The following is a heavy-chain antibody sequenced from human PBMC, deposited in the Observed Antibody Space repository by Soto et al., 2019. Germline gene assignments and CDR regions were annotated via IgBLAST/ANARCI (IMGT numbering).Heavy chain of an antibody. CDR1: GFTFSRYW. CDR2: IKQDGSQK. CDR3: APRVYDYVWGATDY. D-gene: IGHD3-16*01. J-gene: IGHJ4*02. Sequence: EVHLVESGGGLVQPGGSLRLSCATSGFTFSRYWMSWVRQPPGKGLEWVANIKQDGSQKNYVDSVKGRFTISRDNAKNSLFLQMNSLRAEDTAVYYCAPRVYDYVWGATDYWCQGTLVTVSS. V-gene: IGHV3-7*05.